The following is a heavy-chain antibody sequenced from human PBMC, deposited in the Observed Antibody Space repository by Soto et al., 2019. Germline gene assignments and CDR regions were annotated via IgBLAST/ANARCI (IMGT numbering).Heavy chain of an antibody. D-gene: IGHD3-16*02. CDR3: ARVPIHLGELSSPDY. CDR2: IWYDGSNK. CDR1: GFTFSSYG. J-gene: IGHJ4*02. Sequence: QVQLMESGGGVVQPGRSLRLSCAASGFTFSSYGMHWVRQAPGKGLEWVAVIWYDGSNKYYADSVKGRFTISRDNSKNTLYLQMNSLRAEDTAVYYCARVPIHLGELSSPDYWGQGTLVTVSS. V-gene: IGHV3-33*01.